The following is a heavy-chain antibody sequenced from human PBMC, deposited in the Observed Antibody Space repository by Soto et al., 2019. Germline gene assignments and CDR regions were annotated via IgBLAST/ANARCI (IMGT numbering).Heavy chain of an antibody. D-gene: IGHD7-27*01. J-gene: IGHJ4*02. CDR1: GFTFSNYA. CDR3: ARDETGDVGWNFDY. V-gene: IGHV3-30-3*01. CDR2: ISFDGTNK. Sequence: QVQLVESGGGVVPPGRSLRLSCAASGFTFSNYAMHWVRQAPGKGLEWVAVISFDGTNKYYSDSVKGRFTISRDNSKNTVFLQLNSLRAEDTAVYYCARDETGDVGWNFDYWGQGTLVTVSS.